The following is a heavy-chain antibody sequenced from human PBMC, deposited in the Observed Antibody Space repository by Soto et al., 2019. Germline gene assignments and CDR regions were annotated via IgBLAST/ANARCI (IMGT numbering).Heavy chain of an antibody. CDR1: GYTFTDYY. V-gene: IGHV1-2*02. J-gene: IGHJ4*02. D-gene: IGHD5-12*01. Sequence: QVQLVSSGAEVKKPGASVKVSCRASGYTFTDYYIHWVRQAPGQGLQWVGWINPNSGATEYAQKFQGRVTMTRDPSISTGYMEETRLRSDDTALYFCARAAPLRYSGYALDHWGQGTRVTVST. CDR2: INPNSGAT. CDR3: ARAAPLRYSGYALDH.